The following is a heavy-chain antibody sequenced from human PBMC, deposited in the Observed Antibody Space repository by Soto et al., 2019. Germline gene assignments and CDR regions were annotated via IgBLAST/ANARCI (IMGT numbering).Heavy chain of an antibody. D-gene: IGHD3-22*01. J-gene: IGHJ4*02. V-gene: IGHV6-1*01. CDR3: ARSGPGGYIDY. CDR1: GGRDPTNNAD. CDR2: TYYRSKWYN. Sequence: SHAQILTAAMPGGRDPTNNADWNWIMQTPTRGLEWLGRTYYRSKWYNHYAVSVKSRITVNPDTSKNQFSLQLNSVTPEDTAVYYCARSGPGGYIDYWGQGILVPVSS.